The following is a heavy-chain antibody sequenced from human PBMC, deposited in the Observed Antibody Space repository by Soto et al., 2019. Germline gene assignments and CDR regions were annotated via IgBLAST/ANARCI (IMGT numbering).Heavy chain of an antibody. V-gene: IGHV3-74*01. J-gene: IGHJ6*02. Sequence: GSLRLSCAASGFTFSSYWMHWVRQAPGKGLVWVSRINSDGSSTSYADSVKGRFTISRGNAKNTLYLQMNSLRAEDTAVYYCARGASGIVVVPAAIPRYGMDVWGQGTTVTVSS. CDR2: INSDGSST. CDR3: ARGASGIVVVPAAIPRYGMDV. D-gene: IGHD2-2*01. CDR1: GFTFSSYW.